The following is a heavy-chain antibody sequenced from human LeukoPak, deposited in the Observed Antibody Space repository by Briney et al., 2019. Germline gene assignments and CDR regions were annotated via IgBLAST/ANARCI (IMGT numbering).Heavy chain of an antibody. CDR2: ISSSGSTI. Sequence: GGSLRLSCAASGFTFSDYYMSWIRQAPGKGLEWVSYISSSGSTIYYADSVKGRFTISRDNAKNSLYLQMNSLRAEDTAVYYCARDRAGYSSPSGRYYYYYYMDVWGKGTTVTVSS. CDR1: GFTFSDYY. V-gene: IGHV3-11*04. D-gene: IGHD6-6*01. J-gene: IGHJ6*03. CDR3: ARDRAGYSSPSGRYYYYYYMDV.